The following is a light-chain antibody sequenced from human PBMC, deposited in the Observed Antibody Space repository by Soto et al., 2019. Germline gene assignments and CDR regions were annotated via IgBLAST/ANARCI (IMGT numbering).Light chain of an antibody. CDR1: NSDIGGYNS. Sequence: QSALTQPASVSGSPGQSITISCTGSNSDIGGYNSVSWYQHHPGKAPKLLIFGVTNRPSGVSDRFSGSKSGNTASLTISALQAEDEADYYCASYTSVTIVVFGGGTKVTVL. CDR3: ASYTSVTIVV. V-gene: IGLV2-14*01. J-gene: IGLJ2*01. CDR2: GVT.